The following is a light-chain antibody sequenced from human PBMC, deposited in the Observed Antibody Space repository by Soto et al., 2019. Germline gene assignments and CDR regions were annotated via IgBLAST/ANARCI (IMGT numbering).Light chain of an antibody. CDR1: QSVNIY. CDR2: DAS. CDR3: QQYGSSPGWT. J-gene: IGKJ1*01. Sequence: EIVMTQSPATLSVSPGERATLSCRASQSVNIYLAWYQQKPGQASRLLIFDASNRATGIPARFSGSGSGTDFTLTISRLEPEDFAVYYCQQYGSSPGWTFGQGTKVDIK. V-gene: IGKV3-20*01.